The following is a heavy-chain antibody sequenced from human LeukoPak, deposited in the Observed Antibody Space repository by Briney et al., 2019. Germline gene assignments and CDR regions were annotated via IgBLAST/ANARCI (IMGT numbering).Heavy chain of an antibody. Sequence: ASVKVSCKASGYTCTTDYIHWVRQAPGQWLEWMGVITPSGGSTTYAQKFQGRVTMTRDTSTSTVYMELSSLRSDDTALYFCAREAGIGTWVGYCSGDNCRTRFDYWGQGTPVTVSS. CDR2: ITPSGGST. V-gene: IGHV1-46*01. J-gene: IGHJ4*02. D-gene: IGHD2-15*01. CDR1: GYTCTTDY. CDR3: AREAGIGTWVGYCSGDNCRTRFDY.